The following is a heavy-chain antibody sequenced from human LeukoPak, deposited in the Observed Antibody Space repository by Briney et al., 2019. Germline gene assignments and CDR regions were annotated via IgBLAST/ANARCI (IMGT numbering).Heavy chain of an antibody. V-gene: IGHV3-15*01. D-gene: IGHD3-22*01. CDR1: GFTFSNAW. CDR3: TTDFSIEYYDSSGYYYYFDY. Sequence: GGSLRLSCAASGFTFSNAWMSWVRQAPGKGLEWVGRIKSKTDGGTTDYAAPVKGRFTISRDDSKNTLYLQMNSLKTEDTAVYYCTTDFSIEYYDSSGYYYYFDYWGQGTLVTVSS. J-gene: IGHJ4*02. CDR2: IKSKTDGGTT.